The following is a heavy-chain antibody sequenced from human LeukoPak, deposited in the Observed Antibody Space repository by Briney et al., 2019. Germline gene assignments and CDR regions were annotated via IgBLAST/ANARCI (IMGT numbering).Heavy chain of an antibody. V-gene: IGHV1-69*13. D-gene: IGHD6-19*01. CDR2: IIPIFGTA. CDR1: GGTFSSYA. J-gene: IGHJ5*02. Sequence: ASVKVSCKASGGTFSSYAISWVRQAPGQGLEWMGGIIPIFGTANYAQKFQGRVTITADESTSTAYMELSSLRSEDTAVYYCARREVYSSGWHWFDPWGRGTLVTVSS. CDR3: ARREVYSSGWHWFDP.